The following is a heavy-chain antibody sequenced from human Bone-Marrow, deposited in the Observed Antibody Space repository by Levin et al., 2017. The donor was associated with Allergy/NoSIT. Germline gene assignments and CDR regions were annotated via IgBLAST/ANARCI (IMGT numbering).Heavy chain of an antibody. Sequence: TAGGSLRLSCAASGFSISDYNMAWIRQAPGKGLEWISHFRRSGSPIYYADSVKGRFLISRDNAENSLYLHMSSLRAEDTAVYYCARDRIIGGSYSLGSWGQGTLVTVSS. CDR3: ARDRIIGGSYSLGS. CDR2: FRRSGSPI. V-gene: IGHV3-11*01. CDR1: GFSISDYN. D-gene: IGHD1-26*01. J-gene: IGHJ5*02.